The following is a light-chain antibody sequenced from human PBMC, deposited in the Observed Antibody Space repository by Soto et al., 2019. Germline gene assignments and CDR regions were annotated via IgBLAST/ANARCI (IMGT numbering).Light chain of an antibody. Sequence: EIVLTQSPDTLSLSPGERATLSCRASQSVNSDYVAWYRQKPGQAPILLMYAKSTRATGIPNRFYGSGSGTDFTLTIYRLEPEDFAVYYCQQYGNSPQTFGQGTKVEI. J-gene: IGKJ1*01. CDR1: QSVNSDY. CDR2: AKS. CDR3: QQYGNSPQT. V-gene: IGKV3-20*01.